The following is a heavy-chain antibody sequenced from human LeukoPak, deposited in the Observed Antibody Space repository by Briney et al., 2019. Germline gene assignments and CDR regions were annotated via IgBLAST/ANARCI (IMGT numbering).Heavy chain of an antibody. V-gene: IGHV4-34*01. CDR3: ARGVVVVPAASYNWFDP. Sequence: SETLSLTCAVYGGSFSGYYWSWIRQPPGKRLEWIGEINHSGSTNYNPSLKSRVTISVDTSKNQFSLKLSSVTAADTAVYYCARGVVVVPAASYNWFDPWGQGTLVTVSS. CDR2: INHSGST. J-gene: IGHJ5*02. D-gene: IGHD2-2*01. CDR1: GGSFSGYY.